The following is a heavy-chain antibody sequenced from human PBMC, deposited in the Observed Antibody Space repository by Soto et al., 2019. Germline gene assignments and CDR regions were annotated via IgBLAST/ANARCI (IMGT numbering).Heavy chain of an antibody. CDR2: INACNGNT. D-gene: IGHD3-22*01. Sequence: ASVKVSCKASGYTFTSYAMHWVRQAPGQRLEWMGWINACNGNTNYAQKLQGRVTITTDTSTSTAYMELRSLRSEDTAVYYCARDYYDSSGYYLPWGQGTLVTV. J-gene: IGHJ5*02. CDR3: ARDYYDSSGYYLP. V-gene: IGHV1-3*01. CDR1: GYTFTSYA.